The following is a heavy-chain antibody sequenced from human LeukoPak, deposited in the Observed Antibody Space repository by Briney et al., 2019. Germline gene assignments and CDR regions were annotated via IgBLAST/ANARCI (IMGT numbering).Heavy chain of an antibody. CDR2: ISAYNGNT. J-gene: IGHJ4*02. D-gene: IGHD5-12*01. CDR3: ARDFRYSGYDL. Sequence: ASVRVSCKASGYAFSDNYIHWVRQAPGQGLEWMGWISAYNGNTNYAQKLQGRVTMTTDTSTGTAYMELRSLRSDDTAVYYCARDFRYSGYDLWGQGTLVTVSS. CDR1: GYAFSDNY. V-gene: IGHV1-18*04.